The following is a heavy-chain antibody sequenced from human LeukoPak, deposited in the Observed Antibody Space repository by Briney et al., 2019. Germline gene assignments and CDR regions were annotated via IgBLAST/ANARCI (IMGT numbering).Heavy chain of an antibody. D-gene: IGHD2-15*01. CDR2: ISYDGSNK. Sequence: GGSLRLSCAASGFTSSSYAMHWVRQAPGKGLEWVAVISYDGSNKYYADSVKGRFTISRDNSKNTLYLQMNSLRAEDTAVYYCAPVVVVAAPTGYWGQGTLVTVSS. V-gene: IGHV3-30*04. CDR3: APVVVVAAPTGY. J-gene: IGHJ4*02. CDR1: GFTSSSYA.